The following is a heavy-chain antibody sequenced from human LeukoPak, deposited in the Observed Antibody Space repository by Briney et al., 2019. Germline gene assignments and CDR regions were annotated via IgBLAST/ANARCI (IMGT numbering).Heavy chain of an antibody. CDR1: GGTFSSYD. D-gene: IGHD3-9*01. Sequence: GASVKVSCKASGGTFSSYDINWVRQASGQGLEWMGWMNPNSGNTGYAQKFQGRVTMTRNTSMSTAYMELSSLRSEDTAVYYCARVRVLRYFDWLLRPQYDAFDIWGQGTMVTVSS. CDR2: MNPNSGNT. V-gene: IGHV1-8*02. J-gene: IGHJ3*02. CDR3: ARVRVLRYFDWLLRPQYDAFDI.